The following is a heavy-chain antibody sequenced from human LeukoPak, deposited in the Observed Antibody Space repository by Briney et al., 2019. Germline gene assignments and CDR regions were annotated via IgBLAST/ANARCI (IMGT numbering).Heavy chain of an antibody. D-gene: IGHD4/OR15-4a*01. CDR2: IKQDGSEK. CDR3: ARAVGACWFDP. J-gene: IGHJ5*02. V-gene: IGHV3-7*03. CDR1: GFTFSSYW. Sequence: GGSLRLSCAASGFTFSSYWMRWVRQAPGKGLEWVANIKQDGSEKYYVDSVDGRFTISRDNAENSLYLQMNSLRAEDTAVYYCARAVGACWFDPWGQGTLVTVSS.